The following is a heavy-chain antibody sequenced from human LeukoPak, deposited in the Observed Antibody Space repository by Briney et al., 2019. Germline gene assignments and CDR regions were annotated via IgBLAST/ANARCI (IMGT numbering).Heavy chain of an antibody. CDR3: AGGHRNWLLSWFDP. CDR2: IYYSGST. J-gene: IGHJ5*02. Sequence: GSLRLSCAASGFTFSSYAMSWVRQPPGKGLEWIGSIYYSGSTYYNPSLKSRVTISVDTSKNQFSLKLSSVTAADTAVYYCAGGHRNWLLSWFDPWGRGTLVTVSS. D-gene: IGHD3-9*01. V-gene: IGHV4-39*01. CDR1: GFTFSSYA.